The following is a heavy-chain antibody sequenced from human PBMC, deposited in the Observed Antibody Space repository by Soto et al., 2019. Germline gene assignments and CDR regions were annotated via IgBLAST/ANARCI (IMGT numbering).Heavy chain of an antibody. V-gene: IGHV3-30-3*01. Sequence: QVQLVESGGGVVQPGRSLRLSCAASGFTFSSYAMHWVRQAPGKGLEWVAVISYDGSNKYYADSVKGRFTISRDNSKNTLNLQMNSLIAEDTAVYYCASDGLGAPNGGNAFDIWGQGTMVTVSS. CDR3: ASDGLGAPNGGNAFDI. D-gene: IGHD1-26*01. J-gene: IGHJ3*02. CDR2: ISYDGSNK. CDR1: GFTFSSYA.